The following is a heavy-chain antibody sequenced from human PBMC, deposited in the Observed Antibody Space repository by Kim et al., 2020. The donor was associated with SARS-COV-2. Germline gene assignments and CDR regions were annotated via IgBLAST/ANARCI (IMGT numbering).Heavy chain of an antibody. Sequence: SETLSLTCTVSGGSISSGSYYWSWIRQPAGKGLEWIGRIYTSGSTNYNPSLKSRVTISVDTSKNQFSLKLSSVTAADTAVYYCAREYYYDSSGYPHDAFDIWGQGTMVTVSS. J-gene: IGHJ3*02. CDR3: AREYYYDSSGYPHDAFDI. D-gene: IGHD3-22*01. CDR2: IYTSGST. V-gene: IGHV4-61*02. CDR1: GGSISSGSYY.